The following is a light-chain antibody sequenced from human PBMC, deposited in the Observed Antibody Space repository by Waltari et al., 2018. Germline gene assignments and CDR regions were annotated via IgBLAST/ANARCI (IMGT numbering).Light chain of an antibody. Sequence: EIMLTQSPGTLSLSPGERATLSCTARQSISRYLAWYQHKPVQAPRLLIYDASSRATGIPDRFSGSGSGTDFSLTISRLEPEDFAVYYCQKYGSLPATFGQGTKVEIK. CDR1: QSISRY. CDR2: DAS. CDR3: QKYGSLPAT. V-gene: IGKV3-20*01. J-gene: IGKJ1*01.